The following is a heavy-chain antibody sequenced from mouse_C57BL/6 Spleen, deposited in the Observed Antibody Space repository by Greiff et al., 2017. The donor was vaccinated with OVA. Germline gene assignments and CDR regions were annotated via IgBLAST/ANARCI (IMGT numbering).Heavy chain of an antibody. CDR1: GFTFSSYG. CDR2: ISSGGSYT. J-gene: IGHJ1*03. CDR3: ARSYGSSYWYFGV. D-gene: IGHD1-1*01. V-gene: IGHV5-6*01. Sequence: EVQRVESGGDLVKPGGSLKLSCAASGFTFSSYGMSWVRQTPDKRLEWVATISSGGSYTYYPDSVKGRFTISRDNAKNTLYLQMSSLKSEDTAMYYCARSYGSSYWYFGVWGTGTTVTVSS.